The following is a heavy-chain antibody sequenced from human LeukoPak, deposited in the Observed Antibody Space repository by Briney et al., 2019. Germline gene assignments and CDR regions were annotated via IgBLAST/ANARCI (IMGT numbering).Heavy chain of an antibody. CDR2: ISYDGRNK. J-gene: IGHJ4*02. CDR3: ARTRGRDTAMAPPGY. CDR1: GFTFISYA. Sequence: GGSLRLSCAASGFTFISYAMHWVRQAPGKGLEWVAVISYDGRNKYYADSVQGRFTISRDNSKNTLSLQMSSLRPDDTAVYYCARTRGRDTAMAPPGYWGQGTLVTVSS. V-gene: IGHV3-30*04. D-gene: IGHD5-18*01.